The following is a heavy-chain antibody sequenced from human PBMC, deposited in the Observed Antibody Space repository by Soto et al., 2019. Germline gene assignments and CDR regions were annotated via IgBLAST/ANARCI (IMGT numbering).Heavy chain of an antibody. Sequence: SGPTHENPTQTLTLICTITGFSPSTSGMSVSWIRQPPGKALEWLAPIDWDNDKYYISSLRSRLTISKDTSKKQVVLTMTNMGPVDTATYYCVHTGYSYDPFGCWGRGTLVTVSS. D-gene: IGHD5-18*01. CDR3: VHTGYSYDPFGC. CDR2: IDWDNDK. CDR1: GFSPSTSGMS. J-gene: IGHJ4*02. V-gene: IGHV2-70*12.